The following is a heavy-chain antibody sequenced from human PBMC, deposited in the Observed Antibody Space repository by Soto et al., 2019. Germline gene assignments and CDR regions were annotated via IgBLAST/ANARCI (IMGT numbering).Heavy chain of an antibody. V-gene: IGHV3-7*05. Sequence: GGSLRLSCAASGFTFNSYWMRWVRQAPGKGLEWVATIKQDRSERYYVDSVKGRFTISRDNAKNSLYLQMNSLRAEDTAVYYCARLVNAIPNHGMDVWGQGTTVTVSS. CDR1: GFTFNSYW. CDR2: IKQDRSER. CDR3: ARLVNAIPNHGMDV. J-gene: IGHJ6*02. D-gene: IGHD2-21*01.